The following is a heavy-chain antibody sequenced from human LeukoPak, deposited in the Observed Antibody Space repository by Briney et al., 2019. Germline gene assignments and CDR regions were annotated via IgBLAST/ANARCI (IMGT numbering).Heavy chain of an antibody. CDR1: GGSISSYY. Sequence: SSETLSLTCTVTGGSISSYYWSWIRQPPGKGLEFIGSIYYSGSTYYNPSLKSRVTISVDTSKNQFSLKLSSVTAADTAVYYCARDGRGLGFYYYYMDVWGKGTTVTVSS. CDR2: IYYSGST. J-gene: IGHJ6*03. V-gene: IGHV4-59*12. CDR3: ARDGRGLGFYYYYMDV.